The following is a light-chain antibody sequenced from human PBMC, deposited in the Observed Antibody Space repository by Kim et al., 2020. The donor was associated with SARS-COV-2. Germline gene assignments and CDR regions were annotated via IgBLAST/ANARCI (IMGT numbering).Light chain of an antibody. CDR2: DAS. J-gene: IGKJ1*01. CDR3: QQYGSSPT. Sequence: EIVLTQSPGTLSLSPGESATLSCKASQSIYGNSVAWYQHKPGQTPRLLIYDASSRATAIADRFSGSGSGTDFTLTISRLEPEDFALYYCQQYGSSPTFGQGTKVDI. V-gene: IGKV3-20*01. CDR1: QSIYGNS.